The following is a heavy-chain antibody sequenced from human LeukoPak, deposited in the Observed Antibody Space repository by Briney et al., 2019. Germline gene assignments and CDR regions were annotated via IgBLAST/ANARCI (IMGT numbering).Heavy chain of an antibody. D-gene: IGHD6-19*01. Sequence: PGGSLRLSCAASGFTFSSYSMNWVRQAPGKGLEWVSSISSSSSYIYYADSVKGRFTISRDNAKNSLYLQMNSLRAEDTAVYYCARATTIAVAGTESDYWGQGTLVTVSS. CDR3: ARATTIAVAGTESDY. CDR2: ISSSSSYI. V-gene: IGHV3-21*01. J-gene: IGHJ4*02. CDR1: GFTFSSYS.